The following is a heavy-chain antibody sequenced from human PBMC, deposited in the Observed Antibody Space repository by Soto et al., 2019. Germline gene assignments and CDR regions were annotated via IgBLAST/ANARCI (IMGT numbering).Heavy chain of an antibody. J-gene: IGHJ4*02. V-gene: IGHV3-30-3*01. CDR3: ARDPQGNYCYIDY. CDR1: GFTLSNYA. D-gene: IGHD3-10*01. CDR2: ISKDGNSK. Sequence: LRLSCAASGFTLSNYATHWVRQAPGKGLEWVTIISKDGNSKHYADSVKGRFTISRDNSKNTLFLQMNSLRPEDTAVYYCARDPQGNYCYIDYWGQGTPVTVSS.